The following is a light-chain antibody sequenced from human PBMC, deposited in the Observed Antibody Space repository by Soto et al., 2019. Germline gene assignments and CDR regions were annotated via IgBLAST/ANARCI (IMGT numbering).Light chain of an antibody. J-gene: IGKJ5*01. V-gene: IGKV1-39*01. CDR1: QSISSY. CDR3: QQTYSTQIT. CDR2: AAS. Sequence: DIQMTQSPSSLSASVGDRVTITCRASQSISSYLNWYQQKPGKAPKLLIYAASSLQSGVPSRFSGGGSGTDFTLTISSLQPEDFATYYCQQTYSTQITFGLGTRLEIK.